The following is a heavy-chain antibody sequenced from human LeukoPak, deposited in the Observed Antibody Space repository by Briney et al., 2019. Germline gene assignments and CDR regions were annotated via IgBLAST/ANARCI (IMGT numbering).Heavy chain of an antibody. V-gene: IGHV4-34*01. CDR3: ARVPHAETMSGIVFYYYDY. J-gene: IGHJ4*02. CDR1: GGSFSGYY. Sequence: SETLSLTCAVYGGSFSGYYWSWLRQPPGKGLEWIGEINHSGSTNYNPSLKSRVTISVDTSKDQFSLKLSSVTAADTAVYYCARVPHAETMSGIVFYYYDYWGQGALVTVSS. D-gene: IGHD5/OR15-5a*01. CDR2: INHSGST.